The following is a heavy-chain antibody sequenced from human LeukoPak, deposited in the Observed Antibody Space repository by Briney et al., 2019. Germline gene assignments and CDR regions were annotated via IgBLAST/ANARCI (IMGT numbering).Heavy chain of an antibody. Sequence: GGSLRLSCAAYGFTLTDSYMGSVRQARGKGLGWISYISSRVGSLTYADCVKGRFTSSRDNAKNSLYLQMKSLRAEDTAVYYCASHDYGVHFDYWGQGTLVTVSS. J-gene: IGHJ4*02. CDR2: ISSRVGSL. CDR1: GFTLTDSY. CDR3: ASHDYGVHFDY. V-gene: IGHV3-11*04. D-gene: IGHD4-17*01.